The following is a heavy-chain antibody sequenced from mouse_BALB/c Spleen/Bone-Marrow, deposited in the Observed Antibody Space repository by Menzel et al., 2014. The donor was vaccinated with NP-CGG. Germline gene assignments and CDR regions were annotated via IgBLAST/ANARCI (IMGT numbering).Heavy chain of an antibody. J-gene: IGHJ3*01. Sequence: EVKLVESGGGLVQPGGSRKLSCAAPGFTFSSFGMHWVRQAPEKELEWVAYISSGSSTIYYADTVKGRFTISRDNPKSTLFLQMTSLRSEDTAMYYCARGGNFAWFAYWGQGTLVTVSA. D-gene: IGHD2-1*01. V-gene: IGHV5-17*02. CDR2: ISSGSSTI. CDR3: ARGGNFAWFAY. CDR1: GFTFSSFG.